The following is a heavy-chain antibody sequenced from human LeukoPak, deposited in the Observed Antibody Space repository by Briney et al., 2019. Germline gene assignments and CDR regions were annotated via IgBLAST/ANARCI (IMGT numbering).Heavy chain of an antibody. J-gene: IGHJ6*02. V-gene: IGHV3-30-3*01. Sequence: PSGGSLRLSCAASGFTFSSYAMHWVRQAPGKGLEWVAVISYDGSNKYYADSVKGRFTISRDNSKNTLYLQMNSLRAEDTAVYYCARDPCSSTSCRSASYGMDVWGQGTTVTVSS. CDR1: GFTFSSYA. CDR3: ARDPCSSTSCRSASYGMDV. D-gene: IGHD2-2*01. CDR2: ISYDGSNK.